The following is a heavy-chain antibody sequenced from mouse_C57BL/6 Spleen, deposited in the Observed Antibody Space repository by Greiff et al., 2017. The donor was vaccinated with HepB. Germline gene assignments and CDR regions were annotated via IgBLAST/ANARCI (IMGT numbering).Heavy chain of an antibody. J-gene: IGHJ4*01. CDR2: INPGSGGT. Sequence: QVQLQQSGAELVRPGTSVKVSCKASGYAFTNYLIEWVKQRPGQGLEWIGVINPGSGGTNYNEKFKGKATLTADKSSSTAYMQLSSLTSEDSAVYFCARDEAMDYWGQGTSDTVSS. CDR1: GYAFTNYL. V-gene: IGHV1-54*01. CDR3: ARDEAMDY.